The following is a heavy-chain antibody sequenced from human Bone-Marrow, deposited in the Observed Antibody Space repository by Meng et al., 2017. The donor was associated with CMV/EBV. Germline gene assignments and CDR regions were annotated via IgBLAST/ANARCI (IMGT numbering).Heavy chain of an antibody. D-gene: IGHD2-2*01. V-gene: IGHV4-34*01. J-gene: IGHJ6*02. Sequence: SQTLSLTCAVYGGSFSGYYWSWIRQPPGKGLEWIGETSHGGSTNYNPSLKSRVTISVDTSKNQFSLKLSSVTAADTAVYYCARVTGVVVPAASWYYYYGMDVWGQGTTVTVSS. CDR3: ARVTGVVVPAASWYYYYGMDV. CDR2: TSHGGST. CDR1: GGSFSGYY.